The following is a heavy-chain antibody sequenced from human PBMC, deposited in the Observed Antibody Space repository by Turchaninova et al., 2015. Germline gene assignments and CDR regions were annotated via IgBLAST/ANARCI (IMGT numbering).Heavy chain of an antibody. CDR1: GFSLSPSGVV. V-gene: IGHV2-5*02. CDR2: IDWDGEK. J-gene: IGHJ4*02. CDR3: AHRRPNSGSWDTGVFDY. Sequence: QISLKESGPTRVKPTQTIALTCISYGFSLSPSGVVVACFRQAAGTALDFLTIIDWDGEKRYSPSLKRRLPVPKDSSKNLVVLTMTNMDPVDTATDYCAHRRPNSGSWDTGVFDYWGQGTLVTVSS. D-gene: IGHD3-22*01.